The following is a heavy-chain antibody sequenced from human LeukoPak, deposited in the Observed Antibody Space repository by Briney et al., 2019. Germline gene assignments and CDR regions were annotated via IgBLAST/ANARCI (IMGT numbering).Heavy chain of an antibody. CDR2: IYYSGST. V-gene: IGHV4-59*12. CDR3: ARDPGIYCGGDCSSFDF. Sequence: SETLSLTCTVSGGSISSYYWSWIRQPPGKGLEWIGNIYYSGSTYYNAALKSRVTISVDTSKNQFSLKLSSVTAADTAVYYCARDPGIYCGGDCSSFDFWGQGTLVTVSS. D-gene: IGHD2-21*02. CDR1: GGSISSYY. J-gene: IGHJ4*02.